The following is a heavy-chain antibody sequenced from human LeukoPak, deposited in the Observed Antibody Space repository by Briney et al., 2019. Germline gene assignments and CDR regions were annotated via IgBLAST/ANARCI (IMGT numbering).Heavy chain of an antibody. CDR2: IYSGGST. CDR1: GFTVSSNY. D-gene: IGHD6-13*01. V-gene: IGHV3-53*01. CDR3: AMRGNTWYDC. J-gene: IGHJ4*02. Sequence: GGSLRLSCAASGFTVSSNYMSWVRQAPGKGLEWVSVIYSGGSTYYADSVKGRFTISRDNSKNTVDLQMNSLRVEDTAVYYCAMRGNTWYDCWGQGTLSPSP.